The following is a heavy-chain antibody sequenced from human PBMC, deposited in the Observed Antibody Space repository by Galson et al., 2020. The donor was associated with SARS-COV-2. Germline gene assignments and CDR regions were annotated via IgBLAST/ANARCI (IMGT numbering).Heavy chain of an antibody. D-gene: IGHD5-12*01. J-gene: IGHJ6*02. CDR2: IKRDGSEK. CDR1: GFTFSNYW. V-gene: IGHV3-7*01. CDR3: ARAPNSAYDYDYYGLDV. Sequence: GGSLRLSCAASGFTFSNYWMSWVRQAQGKGLEWVANIKRDGSEKNYGNSLKGRSTTSRENPDNSRYLQMNSLRAEDTAIYYCARAPNSAYDYDYYGLDVWGQGTTVTVSS.